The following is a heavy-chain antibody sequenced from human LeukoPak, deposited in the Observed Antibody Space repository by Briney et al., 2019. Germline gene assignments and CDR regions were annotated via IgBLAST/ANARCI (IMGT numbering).Heavy chain of an antibody. J-gene: IGHJ4*02. V-gene: IGHV4-4*09. Sequence: PSETLSLICSVSGGSISSYYWSWIRQPPGKELEWIGYISTSGSPNYNPSLKSRVTMSVDTSKNQFSLKLSSVTAADTAVYYCAGDIAAAKYWGQGTLVTVSS. D-gene: IGHD6-13*01. CDR3: AGDIAAAKY. CDR2: ISTSGSP. CDR1: GGSISSYY.